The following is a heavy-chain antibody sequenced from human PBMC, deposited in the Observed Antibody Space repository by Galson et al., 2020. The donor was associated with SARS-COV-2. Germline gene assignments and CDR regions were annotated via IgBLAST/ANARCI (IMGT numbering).Heavy chain of an antibody. CDR3: ARDGGPTYYDCWSGYYGNYYYGMDV. D-gene: IGHD3-3*01. CDR2: INSDGSST. Sequence: GGSLRLSCAASGFTFSSYWMHWVRQAPGKGLVWVSRINSDGSSTSYADSVKGRFTISRDNAKNTLYLQMNSLRAEDTAVYYCARDGGPTYYDCWSGYYGNYYYGMDVWGQGTTVTVSS. V-gene: IGHV3-74*01. J-gene: IGHJ6*02. CDR1: GFTFSSYW.